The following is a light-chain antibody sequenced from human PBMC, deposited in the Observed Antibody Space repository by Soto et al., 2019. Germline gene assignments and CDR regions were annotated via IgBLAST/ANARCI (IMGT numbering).Light chain of an antibody. Sequence: QTVVTQEPSFSVSPGGTVTLTCGLSSGSVSTSYFPSWYQQTPGQAPRTLIYSTKTRSSGVPDRFSGSILGSKAALTITGAQADDESDYFCVLYMGSGISLFGGGTKLNVL. CDR2: STK. CDR1: SGSVSTSYF. CDR3: VLYMGSGISL. V-gene: IGLV8-61*01. J-gene: IGLJ2*01.